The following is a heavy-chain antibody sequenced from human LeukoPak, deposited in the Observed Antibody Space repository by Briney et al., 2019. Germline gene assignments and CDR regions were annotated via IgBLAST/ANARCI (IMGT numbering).Heavy chain of an antibody. CDR2: ISYDGSNK. V-gene: IGHV3-30*03. Sequence: GGSLRLSCAASGFTFSSYSMNWVRQAPGKGLEWVAVISYDGSNKYYADSVKGRFTISRDNSKNTLYLQMNSLRAEDTAVYYCARDKNRVTIFAVAVDYWGQGTLVTVPS. CDR1: GFTFSSYS. CDR3: ARDKNRVTIFAVAVDY. J-gene: IGHJ4*02. D-gene: IGHD3-3*01.